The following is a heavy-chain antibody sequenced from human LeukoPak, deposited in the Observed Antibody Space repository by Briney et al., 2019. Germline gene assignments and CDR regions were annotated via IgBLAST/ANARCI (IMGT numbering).Heavy chain of an antibody. J-gene: IGHJ6*02. Sequence: GGSLRLSCAASGFTFSSYGMHWVRQAPGKGPEWVAVSSFDGSHNYYADSVKGRFTISRDNSKNTLHLQMNSLKIDDTAVYYCARPLWGRLHDYCGIDLWGRGTTVTVSS. CDR2: SSFDGSHN. D-gene: IGHD3-3*01. V-gene: IGHV3-30*03. CDR3: ARPLWGRLHDYCGIDL. CDR1: GFTFSSYG.